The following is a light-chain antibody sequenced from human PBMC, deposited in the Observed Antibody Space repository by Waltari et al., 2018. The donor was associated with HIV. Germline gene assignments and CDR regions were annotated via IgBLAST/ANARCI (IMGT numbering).Light chain of an antibody. CDR3: QQANSFPWT. CDR2: ATS. V-gene: IGKV1-12*01. CDR1: HPVNSW. Sequence: DIQMTHLPSFVSASVEDRVTITCRSSHPVNSWLTWYQQKPGKAPELLIYATSSLQSGVPSRFSGSGSGTNFTLTINSLQTEDFATYFCQQANSFPWTFGHGTKVELK. J-gene: IGKJ1*01.